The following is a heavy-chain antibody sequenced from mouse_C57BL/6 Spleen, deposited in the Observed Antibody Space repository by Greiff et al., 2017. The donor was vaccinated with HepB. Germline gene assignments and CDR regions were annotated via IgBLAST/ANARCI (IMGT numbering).Heavy chain of an antibody. CDR3: ANGYYDFSYYYAMDY. V-gene: IGHV5-4*01. J-gene: IGHJ4*01. CDR2: ISDGGSYT. Sequence: EVQLVESGGGLVKPGGSLKLSCAASGFTFSSYAMSWVRQTPEKRLEWVATISDGGSYTYYPDNVKGRFTISRDNAKNNLYLQMSHLKSEDTAMYYCANGYYDFSYYYAMDYWGQGTSVTVSS. D-gene: IGHD2-3*01. CDR1: GFTFSSYA.